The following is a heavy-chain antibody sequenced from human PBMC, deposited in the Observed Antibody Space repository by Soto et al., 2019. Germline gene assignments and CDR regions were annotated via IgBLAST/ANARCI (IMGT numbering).Heavy chain of an antibody. Sequence: SETLSLTCAVSGVSIHNSHSFWGWIRQPPGKGLEFIANVYYSGGAHYNPSFKSRVTISVDTATNQVSLRMGSVTAADTAVYFCGRVVEGATRHTDFDSWGQGTLVTVS. CDR2: VYYSGGA. CDR1: GVSIHNSHSF. V-gene: IGHV4-39*01. CDR3: GRVVEGATRHTDFDS. D-gene: IGHD2-21*01. J-gene: IGHJ5*01.